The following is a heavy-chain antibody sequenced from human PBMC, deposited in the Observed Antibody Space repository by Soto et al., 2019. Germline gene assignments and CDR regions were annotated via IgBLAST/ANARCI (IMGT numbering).Heavy chain of an antibody. CDR3: ARQDDFWSGYVIGAFDI. D-gene: IGHD3-3*01. CDR1: GGSISSSSYY. J-gene: IGHJ3*02. Sequence: SETLSLTCTVSGGSISSSSYYWGWIRQPPGKGLEWIGSIYYSGSTYYNPSLKSRVTISVDTSKNQFSLKLSSVTAADTAVYYCARQDDFWSGYVIGAFDIWGQGTMVTVSS. CDR2: IYYSGST. V-gene: IGHV4-39*01.